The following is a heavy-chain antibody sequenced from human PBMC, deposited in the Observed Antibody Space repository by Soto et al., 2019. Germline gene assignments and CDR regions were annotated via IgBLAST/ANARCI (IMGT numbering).Heavy chain of an antibody. CDR3: ARSQGSSTSLEIYYYYYYGMDV. D-gene: IGHD2-2*01. J-gene: IGHJ6*02. V-gene: IGHV1-69*01. CDR2: IIPIPGTA. Sequence: QVQLVQSGAEVKKPGSSVKVSCKASGGTFSSYAISWVRQAPGQGLERMGGIIPIPGTANYAQKFQGRVTITADESTSTAYMELSSLRSEDTAAYYCARSQGSSTSLEIYYYYYYGMDVWGQGTTVTVSS. CDR1: GGTFSSYA.